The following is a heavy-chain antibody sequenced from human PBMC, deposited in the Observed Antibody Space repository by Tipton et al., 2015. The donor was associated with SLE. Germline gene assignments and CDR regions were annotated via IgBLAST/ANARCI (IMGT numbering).Heavy chain of an antibody. V-gene: IGHV4-38-2*02. J-gene: IGHJ3*02. D-gene: IGHD3-22*01. CDR3: VRNYYDSSGYFNAFDI. CDR2: IYHSGNT. Sequence: LRLSCTVSGYSISSGYYWGWIRQPPGKGLECIGNIYHSGNTYYNPSLKSRVTISVDTSKNQFSLKLSSVTAADTAVYYCVRNYYDSSGYFNAFDIWGQGTMLTVSS. CDR1: GYSISSGYY.